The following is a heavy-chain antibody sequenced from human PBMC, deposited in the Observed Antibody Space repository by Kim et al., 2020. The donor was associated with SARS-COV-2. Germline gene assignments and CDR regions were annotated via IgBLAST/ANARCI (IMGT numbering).Heavy chain of an antibody. V-gene: IGHV5-10-1*01. CDR1: GYSFTSYW. CDR3: ARLPDSSGWHYYFDY. CDR2: IDPSDSYT. D-gene: IGHD6-19*01. J-gene: IGHJ4*02. Sequence: GASLKISCKGSGYSFTSYWISWVRQMPGKGLEWMGRIDPSDSYTNYSPSFQGHVTISADKSISTAYLQWSSLKASDTAMYYCARLPDSSGWHYYFDYWGQGTLVTVSS.